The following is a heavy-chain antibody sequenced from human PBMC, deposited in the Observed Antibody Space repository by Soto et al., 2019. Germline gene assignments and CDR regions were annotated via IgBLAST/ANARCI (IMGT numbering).Heavy chain of an antibody. J-gene: IGHJ4*01. CDR3: ARELNTESSAYYSFAF. V-gene: IGHV1-18*01. D-gene: IGHD3-22*01. CDR1: GYIFTAYG. CDR2: VSTNDDRT. Sequence: ASVKVSCKTSGYIFTAYGLAWLRQAPGQRPEWMGWVSTNDDRTNYAQKFQGRVTMTTDRSTTTTSMELRSLRPDDTAVYYCARELNTESSAYYSFAFWGHVTLVTVSS.